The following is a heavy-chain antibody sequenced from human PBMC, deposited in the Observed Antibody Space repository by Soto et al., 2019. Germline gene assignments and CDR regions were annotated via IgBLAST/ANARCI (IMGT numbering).Heavy chain of an antibody. V-gene: IGHV3-33*01. CDR2: VRYDGSNI. J-gene: IGHJ4*02. CDR1: GFTFSGYG. Sequence: GGSLRLSCGASGFTFSGYGMHWVRQAPGKGLDWVAVVRYDGSNIYYADSVKGRFTISRNNSKNTLYLQMNSLRAEDTAVYYCARDGVGATTYFGYFDYWGQGTLVTFSS. CDR3: ARDGVGATTYFGYFDY. D-gene: IGHD1-26*01.